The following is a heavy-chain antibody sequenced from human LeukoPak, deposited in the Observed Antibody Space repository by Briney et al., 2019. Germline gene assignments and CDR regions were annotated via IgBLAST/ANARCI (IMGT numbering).Heavy chain of an antibody. CDR1: GFSFSSYE. CDR3: AREHDYGDYVPFGY. CDR2: ISSRGSTI. J-gene: IGHJ4*02. D-gene: IGHD4-17*01. V-gene: IGHV3-48*03. Sequence: PGGSLRLSCAASGFSFSSYEMKWVRQAPGKGLEWVSYISSRGSTIYYVDSVKGRFTISRDNAKNSLYLQMNSLRAEDTAVYYCAREHDYGDYVPFGYWGQGTLVTVSS.